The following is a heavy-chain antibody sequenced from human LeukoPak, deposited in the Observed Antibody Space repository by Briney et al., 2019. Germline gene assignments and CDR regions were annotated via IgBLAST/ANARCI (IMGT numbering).Heavy chain of an antibody. Sequence: PGRSLRLSCAASGFTFSSYGMHWVRQAPGKGLEWVAVIWYDGSNKYYADSVKGRFTISRDNAKNSLYLQMNSLRAEDTALYYCAKDRGITGTVAMIDYWGQGTLVTVSS. CDR3: AKDRGITGTVAMIDY. D-gene: IGHD1-20*01. CDR2: IWYDGSNK. J-gene: IGHJ4*02. V-gene: IGHV3-33*03. CDR1: GFTFSSYG.